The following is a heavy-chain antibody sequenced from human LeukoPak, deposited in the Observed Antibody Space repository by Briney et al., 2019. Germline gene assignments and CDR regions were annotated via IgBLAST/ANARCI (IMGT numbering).Heavy chain of an antibody. Sequence: GGSLRLSCGASGFTFSAYPIHWVRQAPGKGLEWVGRIKPKTDGGTTEYAAPVKDRFSISRDDSKSMMYLQMNSLKTEDTAVYYCITPLPYSAQGGQGTLVTVSS. CDR2: IKPKTDGGTT. CDR3: ITPLPYSAQ. V-gene: IGHV3-15*07. CDR1: GFTFSAYP. J-gene: IGHJ4*02. D-gene: IGHD2-21*01.